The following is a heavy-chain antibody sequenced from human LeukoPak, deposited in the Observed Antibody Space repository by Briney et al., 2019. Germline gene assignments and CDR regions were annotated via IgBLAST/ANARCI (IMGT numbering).Heavy chain of an antibody. CDR1: GFAVSSNY. CDR2: IYSGGDT. Sequence: GGSLILSCAVSGFAVSSNYMNWVRQAPRKGLEWVSVIYSGGDTYYADSVKGRFTISRDNSKNTLYLQMNSLRVEDTAVYYCARHDGGYGPFDYWGQGTPFTGSS. CDR3: ARHDGGYGPFDY. D-gene: IGHD5-12*01. J-gene: IGHJ4*02. V-gene: IGHV3-53*01.